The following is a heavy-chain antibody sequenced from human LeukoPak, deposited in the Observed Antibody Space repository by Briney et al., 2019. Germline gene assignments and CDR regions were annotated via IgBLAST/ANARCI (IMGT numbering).Heavy chain of an antibody. CDR1: GFTFSSYW. CDR3: ARDRRYSSSWRRSGSAFAI. CDR2: INSGGSST. Sequence: GGSLRLPCAASGFTFSSYWMHWVRQAPGKGLVWVSRINSGGSSTSYADSVKGRFTISRDNAKNTLYLQMNSLRAEDTAVYYCARDRRYSSSWRRSGSAFAIWGQGTMVTVSS. V-gene: IGHV3-74*01. J-gene: IGHJ3*02. D-gene: IGHD6-13*01.